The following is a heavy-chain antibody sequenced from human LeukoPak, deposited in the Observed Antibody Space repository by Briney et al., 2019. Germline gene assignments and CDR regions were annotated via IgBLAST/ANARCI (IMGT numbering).Heavy chain of an antibody. CDR1: GYSFTSYW. D-gene: IGHD3-22*01. Sequence: GESLNPSRQGSGYSFTSYWIGWVREMPGKGLEWMGIIYPGDSDTRYSPSFQGQVTISADKSISTAYLQWSSLKASDTAMYYCARRGSGITMIAGGYYFDYWGQGNLVTVSS. J-gene: IGHJ4*02. V-gene: IGHV5-51*01. CDR2: IYPGDSDT. CDR3: ARRGSGITMIAGGYYFDY.